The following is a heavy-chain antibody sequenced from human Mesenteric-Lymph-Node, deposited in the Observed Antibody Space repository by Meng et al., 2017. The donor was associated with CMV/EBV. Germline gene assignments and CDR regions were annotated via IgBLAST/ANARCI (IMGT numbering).Heavy chain of an antibody. CDR1: TFSSYA. D-gene: IGHD6-6*01. CDR2: IIPIFATA. Sequence: TFSSYAISWVRQAPGQGLEWMGGIIPIFATAHYAQQFQGRVTITTDESTSTAYMELSSLRSEDTAVYYCARSPSSIAARLRGPFGYWGQGTLVTVSS. CDR3: ARSPSSIAARLRGPFGY. J-gene: IGHJ4*02. V-gene: IGHV1-69*05.